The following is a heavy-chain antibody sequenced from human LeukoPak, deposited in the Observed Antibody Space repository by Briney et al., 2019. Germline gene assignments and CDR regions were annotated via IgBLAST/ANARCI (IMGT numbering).Heavy chain of an antibody. CDR3: AKDRSYYGSGSYVFDY. CDR2: IGYDDSNK. CDR1: GFTFSSYG. J-gene: IGHJ4*02. D-gene: IGHD3-10*01. V-gene: IGHV3-30*02. Sequence: GGSLRLSCAASGFTFSSYGMHWVRQAPGKGLEGVAFIGYDDSNKYYADSVEGRFPIYRDNSKISLYLQMNSLRDEGTAIYYCAKDRSYYGSGSYVFDYWGQGTLVTVSS.